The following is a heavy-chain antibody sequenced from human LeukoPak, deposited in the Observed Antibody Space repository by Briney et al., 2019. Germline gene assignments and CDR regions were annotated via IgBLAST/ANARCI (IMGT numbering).Heavy chain of an antibody. CDR2: ISSSSTI. CDR1: GFTFSDYY. Sequence: GGSLRLSCAASGFTFSDYYMNWVRQAPGKGLEWVSSISSSSTIYYADSVKGRFTISRDNAKNSQYLEINSHRAEDTAVYYCARVVVAVAIDYWGQGTLVTVSS. D-gene: IGHD6-19*01. J-gene: IGHJ4*02. V-gene: IGHV3-69-1*01. CDR3: ARVVVAVAIDY.